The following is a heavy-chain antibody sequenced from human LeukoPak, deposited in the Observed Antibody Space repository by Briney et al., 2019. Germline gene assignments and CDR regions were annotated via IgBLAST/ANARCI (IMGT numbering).Heavy chain of an antibody. D-gene: IGHD3-22*01. J-gene: IGHJ4*02. Sequence: PGGSLRLSCAASGFTFRTYNMNWVRQAPGKGLEWVSSITTSSTYIYYADSVKGRFTISRDNAKNSLYLQMNSLRAEDTAVYYCARRAGDYSHPYDYWGQGTLVTVSS. CDR3: ARRAGDYSHPYDY. CDR1: GFTFRTYN. CDR2: ITTSSTYI. V-gene: IGHV3-21*04.